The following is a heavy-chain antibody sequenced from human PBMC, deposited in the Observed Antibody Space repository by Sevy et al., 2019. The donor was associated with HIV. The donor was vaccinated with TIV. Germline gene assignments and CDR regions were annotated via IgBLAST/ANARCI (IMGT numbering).Heavy chain of an antibody. J-gene: IGHJ4*02. V-gene: IGHV3-48*03. Sequence: GGSLRLSCAASGFTFSSYEMNWVRQAPGKGLEWISYISSSGNTIYYADSVKGRFTISRDNAKSSLYLQMNSLRAEDTAVYYCARKYCSGGRCYSYFDYWGQGTLVTVSS. CDR3: ARKYCSGGRCYSYFDY. CDR1: GFTFSSYE. CDR2: ISSSGNTI. D-gene: IGHD2-15*01.